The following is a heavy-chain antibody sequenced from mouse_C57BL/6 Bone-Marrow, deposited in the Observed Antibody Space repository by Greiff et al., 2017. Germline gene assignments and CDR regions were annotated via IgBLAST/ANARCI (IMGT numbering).Heavy chain of an antibody. CDR2: IYPGDGDT. J-gene: IGHJ1*03. CDR1: GYAFSSYW. V-gene: IGHV1-80*01. D-gene: IGHD1-1*01. Sequence: VQLQQSGAELVKPGASVKISCKASGYAFSSYWMNWVKQRPGKGLEWIGQIYPGDGDTNYNGKFKGKATLAADKSSSTAYMQLSSLTSEDSAVXVCAREGTTVVATDGWYFDVWGTGTTVTVSS. CDR3: AREGTTVVATDGWYFDV.